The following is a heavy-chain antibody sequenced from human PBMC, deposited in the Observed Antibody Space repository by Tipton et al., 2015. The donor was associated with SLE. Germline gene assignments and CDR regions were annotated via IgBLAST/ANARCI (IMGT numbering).Heavy chain of an antibody. J-gene: IGHJ2*01. Sequence: TLSLTCTVYGDSISNYYWSWSRQSAGKGLEWMGRFYPVWTTSYNPSFKSRVTMSADTSKNQFSLKLNSVTAADTAVYYCARGVRIAVVKGWYFDLWGRGTLVTVSS. V-gene: IGHV4-4*07. CDR1: GDSISNYY. CDR2: FYPVWTT. D-gene: IGHD6-19*01. CDR3: ARGVRIAVVKGWYFDL.